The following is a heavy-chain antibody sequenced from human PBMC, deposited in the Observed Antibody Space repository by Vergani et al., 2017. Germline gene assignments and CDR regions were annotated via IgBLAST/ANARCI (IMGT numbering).Heavy chain of an antibody. CDR2: IYHSGST. J-gene: IGHJ3*02. Sequence: QVQLQESGPGLVKPSQTLSLTCAVSGGSISSGGYSWSWIRQPPGKGLEWIGYIYHSGSTYYNPSLKSRVTISVDRSKNQFSLKLSSVTAADTAVYYCARDNWGLGAFDIWGQGTMVTVSS. D-gene: IGHD7-27*01. CDR3: ARDNWGLGAFDI. CDR1: GGSISSGGYS. V-gene: IGHV4-30-2*01.